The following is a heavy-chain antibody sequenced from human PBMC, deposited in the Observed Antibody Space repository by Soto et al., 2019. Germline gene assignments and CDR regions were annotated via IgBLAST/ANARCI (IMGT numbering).Heavy chain of an antibody. J-gene: IGHJ3*02. Sequence: QVHLVQSGAEVKKPGASLKVSCTASGYTFTSYAIHWVRQAPGQRLEWMGWINTGNGNTKDSQKFQGRGTITMDTAASTVNMKLNSLRSEDTAVYYCARGGIVGASSFAFDIWGQGTMVTVSS. CDR1: GYTFTSYA. CDR3: ARGGIVGASSFAFDI. CDR2: INTGNGNT. V-gene: IGHV1-3*04. D-gene: IGHD1-26*01.